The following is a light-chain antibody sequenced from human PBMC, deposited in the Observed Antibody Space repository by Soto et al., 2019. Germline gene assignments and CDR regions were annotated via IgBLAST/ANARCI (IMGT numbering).Light chain of an antibody. Sequence: LTQPASVSGSPGQSITISCTGTSSDVGGYNYVSWYQHHPGKAPKLMVYDVSNRPSGVSSRFSGSKSGSTASLTISGLQPEDEADYYCSSYTRSSTLAFGTGTKVTVL. CDR2: DVS. J-gene: IGLJ1*01. CDR1: SSDVGGYNY. CDR3: SSYTRSSTLA. V-gene: IGLV2-14*03.